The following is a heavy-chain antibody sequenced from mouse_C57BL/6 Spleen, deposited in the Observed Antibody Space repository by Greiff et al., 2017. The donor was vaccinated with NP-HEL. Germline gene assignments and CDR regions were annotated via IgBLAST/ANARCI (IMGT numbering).Heavy chain of an antibody. Sequence: QVQLKQSGAELVRPGASVTLSCKASGYTFTDYEMHWVKQTPVHGLEWIGAIDPETGGTAYNQKFKGKAILTADKSSSTAYMELRSLTSEDSAVYYCTRSGGLPYAMDYWGQGTSVTVSS. CDR1: GYTFTDYE. CDR2: IDPETGGT. J-gene: IGHJ4*01. CDR3: TRSGGLPYAMDY. D-gene: IGHD2-4*01. V-gene: IGHV1-15*01.